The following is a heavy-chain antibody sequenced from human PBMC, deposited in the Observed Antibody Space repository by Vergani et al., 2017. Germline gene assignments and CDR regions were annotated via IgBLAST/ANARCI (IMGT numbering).Heavy chain of an antibody. Sequence: QLQLQESGPGLVQPSETLSLTCSVSGGSISSSGYYWGWIRQPPGKGLEWMGSIYYSGSTYYNPSLKSRITISVCTSSDQLSLKRTSVTAADTAIYYCARSQEYYYYCMDVWGNGTTVTVSS. CDR2: IYYSGST. V-gene: IGHV4-39*01. CDR1: GGSISSSGYY. J-gene: IGHJ6*03. CDR3: ARSQEYYYYCMDV.